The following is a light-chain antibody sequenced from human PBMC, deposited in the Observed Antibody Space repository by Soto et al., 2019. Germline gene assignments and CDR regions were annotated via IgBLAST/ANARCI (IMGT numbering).Light chain of an antibody. Sequence: DIQMTQSPSSPSASVGDRVTITCRASQSISSYLNWYQQKPGTAPKLLIYAASSLQSGVPSRFSGSGSGTDFTLTISSLQPEDFATYYCQQSYGTPYTFGQGTKVDIK. V-gene: IGKV1-39*01. CDR1: QSISSY. CDR3: QQSYGTPYT. CDR2: AAS. J-gene: IGKJ2*01.